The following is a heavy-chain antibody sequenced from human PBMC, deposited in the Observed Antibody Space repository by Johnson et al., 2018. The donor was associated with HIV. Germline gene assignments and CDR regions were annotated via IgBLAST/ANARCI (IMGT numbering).Heavy chain of an antibody. V-gene: IGHV3-33*01. CDR1: GFTFSSYG. CDR3: ARVPYYDSSGDAFDS. Sequence: QVQLVESGGGVVQPGRSLRLSCAESGFTFSSYGMHWVRQAPGKGLEWVALIWYDGSNTYYADSVKGRFTISRDNSKNTLYLQMNSLRVEDTAVYYCARVPYYDSSGDAFDSWGQGTMVTVSS. CDR2: IWYDGSNT. J-gene: IGHJ3*02. D-gene: IGHD3-22*01.